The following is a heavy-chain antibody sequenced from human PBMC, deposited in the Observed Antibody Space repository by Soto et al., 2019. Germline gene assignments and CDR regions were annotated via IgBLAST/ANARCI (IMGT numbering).Heavy chain of an antibody. CDR2: IYDSGTT. V-gene: IGHV4-30-2*01. J-gene: IGHJ6*02. D-gene: IGHD4-17*01. Sequence: QLQLQESGSGLVKPSQTLSLTCAVSGGSISSGGYSWTWIRQPPGKGLEWIGYIYDSGTTYYNPSLKSRVTISVDRSMNQFSLKLSSVTAADTAVYYCARAHYGDYGYGMDVWGQGTTVTVSS. CDR1: GGSISSGGYS. CDR3: ARAHYGDYGYGMDV.